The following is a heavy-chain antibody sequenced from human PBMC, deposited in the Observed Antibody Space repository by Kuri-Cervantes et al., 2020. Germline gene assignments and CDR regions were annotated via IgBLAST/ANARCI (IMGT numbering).Heavy chain of an antibody. CDR3: ARGGFGEGDDY. J-gene: IGHJ4*02. CDR2: ITTSSTCI. CDR1: GFTFSNFS. Sequence: GGSLRLSCAASGFTFSNFSMNWVRQAPGKGLECVSFITTSSTCISYADSVKGRFTISRDNAKNSLYLQMNSLRAEDTAVYYCARGGFGEGDDYWGQGTLVTVSS. V-gene: IGHV3-21*01. D-gene: IGHD3-10*01.